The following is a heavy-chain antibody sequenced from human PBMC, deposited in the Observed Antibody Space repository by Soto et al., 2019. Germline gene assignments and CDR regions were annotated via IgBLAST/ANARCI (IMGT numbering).Heavy chain of an antibody. D-gene: IGHD3-9*01. J-gene: IGHJ6*03. V-gene: IGHV3-21*01. Sequence: EVQLVESGGGLVKPGGSLRLSCAASGFTFSSYSMNWVPQAPGKGLEWVSSISSSSSYIYYADSVKGRFTISRDNAKNSLYLQMNSLRAEDTAVYYCASIPGILTGGPNYYYYMDVWGKGTTVTVSS. CDR1: GFTFSSYS. CDR3: ASIPGILTGGPNYYYYMDV. CDR2: ISSSSSYI.